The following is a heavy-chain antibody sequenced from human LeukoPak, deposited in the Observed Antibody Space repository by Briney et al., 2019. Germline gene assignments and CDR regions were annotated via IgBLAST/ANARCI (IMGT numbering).Heavy chain of an antibody. D-gene: IGHD4-17*01. J-gene: IGHJ4*02. CDR1: GGSISSSNW. V-gene: IGHV4-4*02. CDR3: ARHPDLGTVTHFDY. CDR2: IYHSGSI. Sequence: SETLSLTCAVSGGSISSSNWWSWVRQPPGKGLEWIGEIYHSGSINYNPSLKSRVTISVDTSKNQFSLKLSSVTAADTAVYYCARHPDLGTVTHFDYWGQGTLVTVSS.